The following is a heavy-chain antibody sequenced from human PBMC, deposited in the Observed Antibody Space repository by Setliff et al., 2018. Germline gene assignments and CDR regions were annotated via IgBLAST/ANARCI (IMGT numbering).Heavy chain of an antibody. V-gene: IGHV7-4-1*02. Sequence: ASVKVSCKASGYTFSTYAVNWVRQAPGQGLEWMGWINTNTGNPTYAQGFTGRFVFSLDTSVSTAYLQISSLKAEDTAVYYCASRGTSNGYYYYMDVWGKGTTVTVAS. CDR2: INTNTGNP. D-gene: IGHD3-16*01. CDR3: ASRGTSNGYYYYMDV. J-gene: IGHJ6*03. CDR1: GYTFSTYA.